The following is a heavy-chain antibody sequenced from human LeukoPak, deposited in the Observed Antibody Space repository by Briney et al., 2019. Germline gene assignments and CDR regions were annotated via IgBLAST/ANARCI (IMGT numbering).Heavy chain of an antibody. D-gene: IGHD3-16*01. V-gene: IGHV3-7*01. CDR3: ARDFGGASRVGCFDY. J-gene: IGHJ4*02. CDR1: RFTFSNYR. CDR2: IKQDGSET. Sequence: GGSLRLSCAASRFTFSNYRMSCGSRAPGKGLEWVANIKQDGSETYYVDSVRGRFTISRDNAKKSLYLQLNSLRAADTAVYYGARDFGGASRVGCFDYWGQGTLVTVSS.